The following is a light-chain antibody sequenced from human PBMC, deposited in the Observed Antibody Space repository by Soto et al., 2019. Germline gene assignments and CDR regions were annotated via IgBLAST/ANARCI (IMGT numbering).Light chain of an antibody. CDR2: DAS. V-gene: IGKV3-20*01. CDR3: QQYGYSPPWT. CDR1: QSVSSSY. J-gene: IGKJ1*01. Sequence: IVFTQSPCTLSLTQGERATLSCRASQSVSSSYLAWYQQKPGQAPRLLIYDASSRATGIPDRFSGSASGTDFTLTISRLEPEDLGVYYCQQYGYSPPWTFGQGTKVDIK.